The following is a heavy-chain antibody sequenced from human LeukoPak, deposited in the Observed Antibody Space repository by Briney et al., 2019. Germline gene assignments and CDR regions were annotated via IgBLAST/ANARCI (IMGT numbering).Heavy chain of an antibody. CDR2: ISGSGGST. J-gene: IGHJ6*02. CDR1: GFTFSSYA. V-gene: IGHV3-23*01. D-gene: IGHD6-6*01. Sequence: GGSLRLSCAASGFTFSSYAMSWVPQAPGKGLEWVSLISGSGGSTYYADSVKGRFTISRDNSKNTLYLQMNSLRVEDTAVYYCAKGNIAARQDIMDVWGQGTTVTVSS. CDR3: AKGNIAARQDIMDV.